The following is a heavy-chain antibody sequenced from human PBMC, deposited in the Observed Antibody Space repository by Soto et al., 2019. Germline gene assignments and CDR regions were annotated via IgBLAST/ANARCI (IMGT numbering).Heavy chain of an antibody. Sequence: VQLVESGGGLVQPGGSLRLSCAASGFTFSSYSMNWVRQAPGKGLEWVAVISYDGSNKYYADSVKGRFTISRDNSKNTLYLQMNSLRAEDTAVYYCAKDITGTPGDVWGQGTLVTVSS. CDR1: GFTFSSYS. CDR3: AKDITGTPGDV. D-gene: IGHD1-7*01. V-gene: IGHV3-30*18. J-gene: IGHJ4*02. CDR2: ISYDGSNK.